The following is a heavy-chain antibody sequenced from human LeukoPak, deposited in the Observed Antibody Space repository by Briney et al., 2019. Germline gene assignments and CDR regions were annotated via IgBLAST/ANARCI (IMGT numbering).Heavy chain of an antibody. J-gene: IGHJ4*02. CDR3: ARGRSSSSILEY. V-gene: IGHV1-8*01. CDR2: MNPNSGNT. Sequence: ASVKVSCKASGYTFISHDINWVRQATGQGLEWMGWMNPNSGNTDYAQKFQGRVTITRSTSISTVYMELSSLTSEDTALYYCARGRSSSSILEYWGQGTLVTVSS. CDR1: GYTFISHD. D-gene: IGHD6-6*01.